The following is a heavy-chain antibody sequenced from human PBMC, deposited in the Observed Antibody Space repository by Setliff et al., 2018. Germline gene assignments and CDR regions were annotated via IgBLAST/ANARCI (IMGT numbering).Heavy chain of an antibody. CDR3: ASRVYSYGYFLY. J-gene: IGHJ4*02. Sequence: PSETRSLTCAVSGDSITRNYWWSWVRQPPEKGLEWIGEIKHTGATNYNPSLKSRVTILVDKSKNQFSLKLNSVTAADTAVYYCASRVYSYGYFLYWGQGTLVTVSS. CDR2: IKHTGAT. CDR1: GDSITRNYW. D-gene: IGHD5-18*01. V-gene: IGHV4-4*02.